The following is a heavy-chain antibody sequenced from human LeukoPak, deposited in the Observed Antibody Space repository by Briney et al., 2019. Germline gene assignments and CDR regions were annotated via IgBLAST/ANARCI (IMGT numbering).Heavy chain of an antibody. CDR1: GGSISSSSYY. J-gene: IGHJ3*02. Sequence: SETLSLTCTVSGGSISSSSYYWGWIRQPPGKGLEWIGSIYYSGSTYYNPSLKSRVTISVDTSKNQFSLKLSSVTAADTAVYYCARLPTPRKDIVVVPAAIDIWGQGTMVTVSS. CDR2: IYYSGST. D-gene: IGHD2-2*01. CDR3: ARLPTPRKDIVVVPAAIDI. V-gene: IGHV4-39*01.